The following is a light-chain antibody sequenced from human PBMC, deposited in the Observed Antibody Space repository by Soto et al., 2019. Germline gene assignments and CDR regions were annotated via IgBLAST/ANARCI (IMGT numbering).Light chain of an antibody. CDR3: SSYTSSSTLYV. Sequence: QSALTQPASVSGSPGQSITISCTGTSSDCGGYNYVSWYQQHPGKAPKLMIYEVSNRPSGVSNRFSGSKSGNTASLTISGLQAEDEADYYCSSYTSSSTLYVFGTGTKVTVL. J-gene: IGLJ1*01. CDR1: SSDCGGYNY. CDR2: EVS. V-gene: IGLV2-14*01.